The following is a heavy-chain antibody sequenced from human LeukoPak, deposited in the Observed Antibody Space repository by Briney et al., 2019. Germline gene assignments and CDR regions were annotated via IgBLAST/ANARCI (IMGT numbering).Heavy chain of an antibody. V-gene: IGHV5-51*01. J-gene: IGHJ4*02. D-gene: IGHD3-22*01. CDR1: GYSFTSNW. CDR3: ARQVGDSSGYYFDY. CDR2: IYPGDSET. Sequence: GESLKISCKGSGYSFTSNWIGWVRQMPGKGLEWMGIIYPGDSETRYSPPFQGQVTISADKSISTAYVQWSSLKASDTAMYYCARQVGDSSGYYFDYWGQGTLVTVSS.